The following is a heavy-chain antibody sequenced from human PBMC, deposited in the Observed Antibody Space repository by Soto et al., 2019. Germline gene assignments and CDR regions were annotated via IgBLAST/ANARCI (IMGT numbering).Heavy chain of an antibody. V-gene: IGHV4-39*01. CDR1: GGSISSSSYY. CDR2: IYYSGST. D-gene: IGHD3-3*01. CDR3: ARHYDFWSGYYTDYYGMDV. J-gene: IGHJ6*02. Sequence: SSETLSLTCTVSGGSISSSSYYWGWIRQPPGKGLEWIGSIYYSGSTYHNPSLKSRVTISVDTSKNQFSLKLSSVTAADTAVYYCARHYDFWSGYYTDYYGMDVWGQGTTVTVSS.